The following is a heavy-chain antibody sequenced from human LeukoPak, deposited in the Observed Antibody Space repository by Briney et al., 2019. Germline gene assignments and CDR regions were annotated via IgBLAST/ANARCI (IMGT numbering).Heavy chain of an antibody. V-gene: IGHV5-10-1*01. Sequence: GESLKISCKGSGYSFTSYWISWARQMPGKGLEWMGRIDPSDSYTNYSPSFQGHVTISADKSISTAYLQWSSLRASDTAMYYCAILDRLIVAVRSDYWGQGTLVTVSS. CDR2: IDPSDSYT. J-gene: IGHJ4*02. D-gene: IGHD2-21*01. CDR1: GYSFTSYW. CDR3: AILDRLIVAVRSDY.